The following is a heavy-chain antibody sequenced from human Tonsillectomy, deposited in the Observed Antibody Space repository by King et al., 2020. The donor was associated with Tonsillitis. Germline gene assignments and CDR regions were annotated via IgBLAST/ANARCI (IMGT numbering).Heavy chain of an antibody. CDR2: ISGRGENT. CDR1: QFAFGYFG. CDR3: TKDVGAGPLLFDY. V-gene: IGHV3-23*04. D-gene: IGHD1-26*01. Sequence: VQLVQSGGGLVQPGGSLRLSCVASQFAFGYFGMTWVRQAPGKGLEWVATISGRGENTHYADSVKGRFIISRDNSKDTLYLQMHNLGVEDTALYYCTKDVGAGPLLFDYWGQGALVTVSS. J-gene: IGHJ4*02.